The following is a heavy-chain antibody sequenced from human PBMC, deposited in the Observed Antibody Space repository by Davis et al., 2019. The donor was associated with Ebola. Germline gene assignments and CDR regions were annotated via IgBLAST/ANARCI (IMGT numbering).Heavy chain of an antibody. Sequence: GGSLRLSCAASGFIVSAKYMSWVRQAPGKGLEWVSVIYRDGRTYHADSVKGRFTISRDNSKNTVYLQMNSLRAEDTAVYYCTRHVSGDFWYFDLWGRGTLVTVSS. J-gene: IGHJ2*01. CDR1: GFIVSAKY. CDR2: IYRDGRT. D-gene: IGHD4-17*01. CDR3: TRHVSGDFWYFDL. V-gene: IGHV3-53*01.